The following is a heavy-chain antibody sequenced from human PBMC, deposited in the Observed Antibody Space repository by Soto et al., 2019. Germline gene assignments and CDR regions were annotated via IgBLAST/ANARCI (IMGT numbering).Heavy chain of an antibody. CDR2: MDQDGSET. D-gene: IGHD3-16*01. Sequence: EVQLVESGGGLVQPGGSLRLSCAASGFTFSTYWMTWVRQPPRKGLEWVANMDQDGSETYYVDSVRGRFTVSRDNAKNSLYLQMNSLRVEDTAVYYCVCGGNFFIYWGQGTLVTVSP. CDR1: GFTFSTYW. CDR3: VCGGNFFIY. J-gene: IGHJ4*02. V-gene: IGHV3-7*01.